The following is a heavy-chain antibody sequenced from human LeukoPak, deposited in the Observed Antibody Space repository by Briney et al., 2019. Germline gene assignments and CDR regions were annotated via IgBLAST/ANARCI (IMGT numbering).Heavy chain of an antibody. CDR3: ARGRIAVAGTYIPSNWGPQLYYMDV. CDR1: GFTFSSYW. V-gene: IGHV3-7*01. Sequence: GGSLRLSCAASGFTFSSYWMSWVRQAPGKGLEWVANIKQDGSEEYYVDSVRGRFTISRDNAKNSLYLQMNSLRAEDTAVYYCARGRIAVAGTYIPSNWGPQLYYMDVWGKGTTVTVSS. D-gene: IGHD6-19*01. CDR2: IKQDGSEE. J-gene: IGHJ6*03.